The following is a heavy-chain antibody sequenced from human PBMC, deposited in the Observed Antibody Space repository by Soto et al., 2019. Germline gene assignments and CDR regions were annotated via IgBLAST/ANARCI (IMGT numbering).Heavy chain of an antibody. V-gene: IGHV4-31*03. J-gene: IGHJ6*02. CDR1: GGSISSGGYY. CDR3: ARDPNSRKNPLTTGLYYYYGMDV. CDR2: IYYSGST. Sequence: SETLSLTCTVSGGSISSGGYYWSWIRQHPGKGLEWIGYIYYSGSTYYNPSLKSRVTISVDTSKNQFSLKLSSVTAADTAVYYCARDPNSRKNPLTTGLYYYYGMDVWGQGTTVTVSS. D-gene: IGHD3-3*01.